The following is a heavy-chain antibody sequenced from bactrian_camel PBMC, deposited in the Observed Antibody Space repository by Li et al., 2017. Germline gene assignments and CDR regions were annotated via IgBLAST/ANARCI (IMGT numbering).Heavy chain of an antibody. Sequence: VQLVESGGGSVQAGGSLRLSCVVSGNTASSSCMAWFRQKLGKERERVARIDWHDAPTYEDSVKGRFTISRDSAKNTLYLQMNNLRSEDTALYRCASGPLGWVSYQHWGQGTQVTVS. V-gene: IGHV3S53*01. CDR2: IDWHDAP. J-gene: IGHJ4*01. CDR1: GNTASSSC. D-gene: IGHD5*01. CDR3: ASGPLGWVSYQH.